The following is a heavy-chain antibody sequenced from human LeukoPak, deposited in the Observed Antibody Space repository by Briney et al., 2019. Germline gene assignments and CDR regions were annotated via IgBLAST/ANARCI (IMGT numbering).Heavy chain of an antibody. CDR2: IYDSGST. J-gene: IGHJ4*02. D-gene: IGHD3-22*01. V-gene: IGHV4-59*01. CDR3: ARYDSRGDYYFDY. Sequence: PSETLSLTCTVSGGSISSYYWSWLRQTPGKGLEYIGYIYDSGSTNYNPSLKSRVTISVDTSKNQFSLQLSSVTAADTAVYYCARYDSRGDYYFDYWGLGTLVTVLS. CDR1: GGSISSYY.